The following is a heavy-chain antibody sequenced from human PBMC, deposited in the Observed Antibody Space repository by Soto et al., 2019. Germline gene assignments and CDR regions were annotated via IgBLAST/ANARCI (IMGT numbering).Heavy chain of an antibody. D-gene: IGHD6-6*01. CDR1: GGSISSDEYF. J-gene: IGHJ6*02. Sequence: QVQLQESGPGLVKPSQTLSLTCSVSGGSISSDEYFWSWIRQSPGKGLEWIGYIHYTGSTSNNPFLKSRLTILVDTSKNQFSLKLSSVTAADTAVYFCARAGSEDYYGMDVWGQGTPVTVSS. CDR2: IHYTGST. V-gene: IGHV4-30-4*01. CDR3: ARAGSEDYYGMDV.